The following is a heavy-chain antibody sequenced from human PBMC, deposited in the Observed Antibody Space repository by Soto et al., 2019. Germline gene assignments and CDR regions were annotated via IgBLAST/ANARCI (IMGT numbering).Heavy chain of an antibody. V-gene: IGHV4-59*01. CDR2: IYYSGST. J-gene: IGHJ5*02. CDR3: ARLPQDWFDP. Sequence: SETLSLTCTVSGGSISSYYWSWIRQPPGKGLESIGYIYYSGSTNYNPPLKSRVTISVDTSKNQFSLKLSSVTAADTAVYYCARLPQDWFDPWGQGTLVTVSS. CDR1: GGSISSYY.